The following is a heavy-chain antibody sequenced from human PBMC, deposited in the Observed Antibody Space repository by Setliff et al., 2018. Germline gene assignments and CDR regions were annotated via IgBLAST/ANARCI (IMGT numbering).Heavy chain of an antibody. CDR2: IYYTGST. Sequence: PSETLSLTCTVSGGSISSSSHYWGWIRQPPGKGLEWIGSIYYTGSTYYNPSLKSRVTMSVDTSKWQFSLKLGSATAADTAVYYCARDMGQPYYFESWGLGTLVTVSS. V-gene: IGHV4-39*07. J-gene: IGHJ4*02. D-gene: IGHD1-1*01. CDR1: GGSISSSSHY. CDR3: ARDMGQPYYFES.